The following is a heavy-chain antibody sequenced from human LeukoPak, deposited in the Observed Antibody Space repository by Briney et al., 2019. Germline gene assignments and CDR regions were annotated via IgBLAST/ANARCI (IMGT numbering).Heavy chain of an antibody. J-gene: IGHJ3*02. CDR1: GGSFSAYY. CDR3: ARPKMATALIGAFDI. CDR2: INHSGST. V-gene: IGHV4-34*01. D-gene: IGHD5-24*01. Sequence: SETLSLTRAVYGGSFSAYYWSWIRQPPGKGLEWIGEINHSGSTNYNPSLKSRVTISVDTSKNQFSLKLSSVTAADTAVYYCARPKMATALIGAFDIWGQGTMVTVSS.